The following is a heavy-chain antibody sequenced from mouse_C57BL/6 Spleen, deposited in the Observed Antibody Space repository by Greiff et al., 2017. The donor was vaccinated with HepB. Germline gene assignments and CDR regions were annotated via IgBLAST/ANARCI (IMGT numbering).Heavy chain of an antibody. J-gene: IGHJ3*01. D-gene: IGHD3-2*02. Sequence: QVQLKQPGTELVKPGASVKLSCKASGYTFTSYWMHWVKQRPGQGLEWIGNINPSNGGTNYNEKFKSKATLTVDKSSSTAYMQLSSLTSEDSAVYYGASLGGIDSSGPAWFAYWGQGTLVTVSA. CDR1: GYTFTSYW. V-gene: IGHV1-53*01. CDR2: INPSNGGT. CDR3: ASLGGIDSSGPAWFAY.